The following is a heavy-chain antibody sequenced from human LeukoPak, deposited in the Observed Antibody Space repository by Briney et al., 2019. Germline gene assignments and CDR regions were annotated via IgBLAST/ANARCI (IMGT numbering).Heavy chain of an antibody. V-gene: IGHV4-61*02. CDR1: GNSISSGDYY. CDR2: IYTSGST. CDR3: ARASYSYDISGWVPFDY. J-gene: IGHJ4*02. Sequence: SETLSLTCTISGNSISSGDYYWSWIRQPAGKGLEWIWRIYTSGSTTYNPSLKSRVTISGDTSENQFSLRLSSVTAADTAVYYCARASYSYDISGWVPFDYWGQGTLVTVSS. D-gene: IGHD3-22*01.